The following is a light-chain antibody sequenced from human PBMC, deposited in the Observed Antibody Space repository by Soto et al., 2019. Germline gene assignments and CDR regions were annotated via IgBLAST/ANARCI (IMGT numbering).Light chain of an antibody. V-gene: IGKV3-15*01. J-gene: IGKJ1*01. CDR2: DAS. Sequence: EIVMTQSPATLSVSPGERATLSCRASQSVSSILAWYQQKPGQAPRLLIYDASTRATGIPARFSGSGSGTEFTLTISTLQSEDFAVYYCQQYANWPQTFGQGTKVEIK. CDR1: QSVSSI. CDR3: QQYANWPQT.